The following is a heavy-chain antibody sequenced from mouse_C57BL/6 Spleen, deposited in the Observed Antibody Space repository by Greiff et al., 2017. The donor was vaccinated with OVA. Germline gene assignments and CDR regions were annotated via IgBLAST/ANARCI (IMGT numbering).Heavy chain of an antibody. Sequence: VQLVESGADLAKPGASVKLSCKASGYTFTSYWMHWVKQRPGQGLEWIGYINPSSGYTKYNQKFKDKATLTADKSSSTAYMQLSSLTYEYSAVYYCARVSTVVGGYIDVWGTGTTVTVSS. D-gene: IGHD1-1*01. J-gene: IGHJ1*03. CDR2: INPSSGYT. CDR3: ARVSTVVGGYIDV. V-gene: IGHV1-7*01. CDR1: GYTFTSYW.